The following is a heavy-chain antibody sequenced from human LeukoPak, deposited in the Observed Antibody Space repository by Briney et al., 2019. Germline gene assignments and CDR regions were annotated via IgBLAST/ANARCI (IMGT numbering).Heavy chain of an antibody. Sequence: SETLSLTCAVYGGSFSGYYWSWIRQPPGKGLEWIGEINHSGSTNYDPSLKSRVTISVDTSKNQFSLKLSSVTAADTAVYYCARRSLRSDYDSSGNFDYWGQGTLVTVSS. J-gene: IGHJ4*02. V-gene: IGHV4-34*01. CDR3: ARRSLRSDYDSSGNFDY. CDR1: GGSFSGYY. D-gene: IGHD3-22*01. CDR2: INHSGST.